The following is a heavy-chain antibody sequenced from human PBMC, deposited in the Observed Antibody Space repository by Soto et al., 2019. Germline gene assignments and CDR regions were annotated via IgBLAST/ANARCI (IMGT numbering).Heavy chain of an antibody. CDR3: ARGQRFSDWFDP. J-gene: IGHJ5*02. Sequence: SETLSLTCIVSGGTISGYYCTWMRQPAGKGLEWIGRIYSSGNTKYNPSLQSRVTMSLDTSNNQFSLRLTSVTAADTAVYYCARGQRFSDWFDPWGQGTLVTVSS. CDR2: IYSSGNT. CDR1: GGTISGYY. V-gene: IGHV4-4*07. D-gene: IGHD3-3*01.